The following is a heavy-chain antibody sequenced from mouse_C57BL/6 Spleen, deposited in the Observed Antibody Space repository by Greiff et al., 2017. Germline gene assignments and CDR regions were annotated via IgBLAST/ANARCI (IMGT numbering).Heavy chain of an antibody. D-gene: IGHD1-1*01. CDR1: GFSLTSYA. Sequence: VQLQESGPGLVAPSQSLSITCTVSGFSLTSYAISWVRQPPGKGLEWLGVIWTGGGTNYNSALKSRLSISKDNSKSQVFLKMNSLQTDDTARYYCARGGTTVVEWYFDVWGTGSTVTVSS. CDR2: IWTGGGT. V-gene: IGHV2-9-1*01. CDR3: ARGGTTVVEWYFDV. J-gene: IGHJ1*03.